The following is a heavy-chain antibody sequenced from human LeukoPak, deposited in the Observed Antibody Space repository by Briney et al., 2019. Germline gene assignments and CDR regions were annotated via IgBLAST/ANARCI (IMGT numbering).Heavy chain of an antibody. CDR1: AFNFSSYE. D-gene: IGHD2-15*01. Sequence: GGSLRLSCAASAFNFSSYEMNWVRQAPGKGLEWVSYISTSGNNIYYADSVKGRFTVSRDNAKNSLYLHMNSLRAEDSGLYFCARDLGYCSGGTCYPFPFDNWGLGTLVTVSS. V-gene: IGHV3-48*03. CDR3: ARDLGYCSGGTCYPFPFDN. J-gene: IGHJ4*02. CDR2: ISTSGNNI.